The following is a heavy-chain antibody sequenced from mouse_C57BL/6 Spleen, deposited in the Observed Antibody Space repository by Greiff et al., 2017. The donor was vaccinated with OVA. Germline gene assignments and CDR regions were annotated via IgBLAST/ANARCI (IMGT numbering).Heavy chain of an antibody. CDR2: ISYDGSN. CDR3: ASSDGYYGDY. CDR1: GYSITSGYY. Sequence: VQLKESGPGLVKPSQSLSLTRSVTGYSITSGYYWNWIRQFPGNKLEWMGYISYDGSNNYNPSLKNRISITRDTSKNQFFLKLNSVTTEDTATYYCASSDGYYGDYWGQGTTLTVSS. J-gene: IGHJ2*01. D-gene: IGHD2-3*01. V-gene: IGHV3-6*01.